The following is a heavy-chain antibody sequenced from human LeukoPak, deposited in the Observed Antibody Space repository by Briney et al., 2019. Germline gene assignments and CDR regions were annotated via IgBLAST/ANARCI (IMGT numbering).Heavy chain of an antibody. V-gene: IGHV3-74*01. J-gene: IGHJ6*02. CDR1: GFSFNGYW. CDR2: INVDGSVT. Sequence: GGSLRLSCAASGFSFNGYWMHWVRLVPGKGPMWVSCINVDGSVTRYVDSVKCRFTISRDNARNTLYLQMNSLGVEDTAVYYCTRDYNHGMDVWGQGATVTVSS. CDR3: TRDYNHGMDV.